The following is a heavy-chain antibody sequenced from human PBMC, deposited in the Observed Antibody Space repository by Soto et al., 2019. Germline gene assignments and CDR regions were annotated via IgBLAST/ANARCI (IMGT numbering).Heavy chain of an antibody. J-gene: IGHJ5*02. V-gene: IGHV1-18*04. CDR3: ARALLRYFDWYNWFDP. CDR1: GYTFTSYG. CDR2: ISAYNGNT. D-gene: IGHD3-9*01. Sequence: ASVKVSCKASGYTFTSYGISWVRQAPGQGLEWMGWISAYNGNTNYAQKLQGRVTMTTDTSTSTAYMELGSLRSDDTAVYYCARALLRYFDWYNWFDPWGQGTLVTVSS.